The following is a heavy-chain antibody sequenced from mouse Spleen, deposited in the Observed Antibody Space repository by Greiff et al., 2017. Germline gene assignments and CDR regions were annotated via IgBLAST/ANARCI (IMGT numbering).Heavy chain of an antibody. V-gene: IGHV1-5*01. CDR3: TPLITTVEYFDY. CDR2: IYPGNSDT. D-gene: IGHD1-1*01. Sequence: VQLQQSGTVLARPGASVKMSCKTSGYTFTSYWMHWVKQRPGQGLEWIGAIYPGNSDTSYNQKFKGKAKLTAVTSASTAYMELSSLTNEDSAVYYCTPLITTVEYFDYWGQGTTLTVSS. CDR1: GYTFTSYW. J-gene: IGHJ2*01.